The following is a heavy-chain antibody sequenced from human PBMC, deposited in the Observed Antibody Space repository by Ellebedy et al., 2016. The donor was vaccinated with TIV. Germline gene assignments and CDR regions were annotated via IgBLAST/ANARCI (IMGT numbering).Heavy chain of an antibody. CDR1: GYTFTSYY. V-gene: IGHV1-18*04. J-gene: IGHJ4*02. CDR2: ISAYNGNT. D-gene: IGHD4-17*01. CDR3: ARNGDYDPLLDY. Sequence: ASVKVSXXASGYTFTSYYMHWVRQAPGQGLEWMGWISAYNGNTNYAQKLQGRVTMTTDTSTSTAYMELRSLRSDDTAVYYCARNGDYDPLLDYWGQGTLVTVSS.